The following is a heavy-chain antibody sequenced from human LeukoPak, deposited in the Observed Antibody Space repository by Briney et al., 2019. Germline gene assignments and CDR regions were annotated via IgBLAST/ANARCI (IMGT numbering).Heavy chain of an antibody. CDR1: GGSISSSNW. Sequence: KPSETLSLTCAVSGGSISSSNWWSWVRQPPGKGLEWIGEIYHSGSINYNPSLKSPVTISVDKSKNQFSLKLSSVTAADTAVYYCAIKNYDEGWFDPWGQGTLVTVSS. CDR3: AIKNYDEGWFDP. D-gene: IGHD1-7*01. J-gene: IGHJ5*02. V-gene: IGHV4-4*02. CDR2: IYHSGSI.